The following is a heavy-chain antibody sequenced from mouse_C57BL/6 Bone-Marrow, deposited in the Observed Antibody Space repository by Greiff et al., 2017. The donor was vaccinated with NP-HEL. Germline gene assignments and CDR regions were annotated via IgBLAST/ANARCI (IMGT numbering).Heavy chain of an antibody. CDR3: ARHGVTLYFDY. V-gene: IGHV5-9*01. J-gene: IGHJ2*01. Sequence: DVMLVESGGGLVKPGGSLKLSCAASGFTFSSYTMSWVRQTPEKRLEWVATISGGGGNTYYPDSVKGRFPISRDNAKNTLYLQMSRLRSEDTALYYCARHGVTLYFDYWGQGTTLTVSS. CDR2: ISGGGGNT. D-gene: IGHD2-2*01. CDR1: GFTFSSYT.